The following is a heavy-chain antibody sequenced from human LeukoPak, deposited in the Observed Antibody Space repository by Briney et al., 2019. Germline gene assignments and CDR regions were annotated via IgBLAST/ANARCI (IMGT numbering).Heavy chain of an antibody. CDR2: ITGSSTWT. V-gene: IGHV3-23*01. CDR3: ARELVSLGTGYFDL. CDR1: GFTLSSYW. J-gene: IGHJ2*01. D-gene: IGHD7-27*01. Sequence: GGSLRLSCAASGFTLSSYWMAWVRQAPGKGLEWVSGITGSSTWTYYADSVRGRFTISRDNSKNTLHLQMNNLTADDTAIYYCARELVSLGTGYFDLWGRGTLVTVSS.